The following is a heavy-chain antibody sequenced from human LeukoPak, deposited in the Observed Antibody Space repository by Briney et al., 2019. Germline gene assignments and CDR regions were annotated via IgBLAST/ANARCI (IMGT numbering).Heavy chain of an antibody. Sequence: SQTLSLTCTVSGGSISSGDHYWSWIRQPPGRGLEWIGYIYYSGITYYNPSLKSRPTISIDTPKSQFSLKLNSVTAADTAVYFCASTDCSNTNCFGANWFDPWGQGTLVTVSS. CDR3: ASTDCSNTNCFGANWFDP. J-gene: IGHJ5*02. V-gene: IGHV4-30-4*08. CDR2: IYYSGIT. CDR1: GGSISSGDHY. D-gene: IGHD2-2*01.